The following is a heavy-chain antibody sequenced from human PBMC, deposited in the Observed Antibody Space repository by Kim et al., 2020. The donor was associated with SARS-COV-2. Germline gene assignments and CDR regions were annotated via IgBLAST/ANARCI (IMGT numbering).Heavy chain of an antibody. J-gene: IGHJ2*01. V-gene: IGHV1-18*01. CDR3: ARVSSQLPRGRSGNFDL. Sequence: ASVKVSCKASGYTFTSYGISWVRQAPGQGLEWMGWISAYNGNTNYAQKLQGRVTMTTDTSTSTAYMELRSLRSDDTAVYYCARVSSQLPRGRSGNFDLWGRGTLVTVSS. CDR2: ISAYNGNT. D-gene: IGHD2-2*01. CDR1: GYTFTSYG.